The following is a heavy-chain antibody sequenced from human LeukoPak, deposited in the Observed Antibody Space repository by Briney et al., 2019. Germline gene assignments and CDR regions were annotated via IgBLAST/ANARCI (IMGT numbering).Heavy chain of an antibody. D-gene: IGHD5-18*01. CDR2: IKQDGSGK. CDR3: ARDATGYSYGGYDY. J-gene: IGHJ4*02. CDR1: GFTFSDYY. V-gene: IGHV3-7*01. Sequence: GGSLRLSCAASGFTFSDYYMSWVRQAPGKGLEWVANIKQDGSGKYYVDSVKGRFTISRDNAKNSLYLQMNSLRAEDTAVYYCARDATGYSYGGYDYWGQGTLVTVSS.